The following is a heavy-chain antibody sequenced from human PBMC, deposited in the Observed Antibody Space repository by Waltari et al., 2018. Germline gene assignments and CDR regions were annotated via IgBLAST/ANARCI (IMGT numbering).Heavy chain of an antibody. CDR3: ARDVPNGYFDY. J-gene: IGHJ4*02. CDR2: INQDGRDK. Sequence: EVHLVQSGGDLIQPGGSLRLSCGVSGFTFKNYWMTWVRQAPGKGLEGVANINQDGRDKNYVDSVEGRFTISRDNAQNSVYLQMNSLRAEDTAVYYCARDVPNGYFDYWGSGTLVTVSS. D-gene: IGHD1-1*01. CDR1: GFTFKNYW. V-gene: IGHV3-7*01.